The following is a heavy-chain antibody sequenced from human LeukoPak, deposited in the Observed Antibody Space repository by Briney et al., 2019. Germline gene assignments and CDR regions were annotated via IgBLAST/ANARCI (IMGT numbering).Heavy chain of an antibody. CDR3: ARSHRVWQLGRGAGADYYYYYMDV. CDR2: TYYRSKWYN. V-gene: IGHV6-1*01. CDR1: GDSVSSNSDA. D-gene: IGHD6-6*01. J-gene: IGHJ6*03. Sequence: SQTLSLTCAISGDSVSSNSDAWNWIRQSPSRGLEWLGRTYYRSKWYNDYAVSVKSRITINPDTSNNQCSLQLNSVTPEDTAVYYCARSHRVWQLGRGAGADYYYYYMDVWGKGTTVTVSS.